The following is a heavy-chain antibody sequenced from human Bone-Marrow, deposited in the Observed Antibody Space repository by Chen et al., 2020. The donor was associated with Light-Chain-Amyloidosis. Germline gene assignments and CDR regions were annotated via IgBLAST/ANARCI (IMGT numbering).Heavy chain of an antibody. V-gene: IGHV5-51*01. D-gene: IGHD5-12*01. J-gene: IGHJ4*02. CDR2: IYPDYSDA. CDR3: ARRRDGYNFDY. CDR1: GYTFPNYW. Sequence: EVQLEQSGPEVKKPGESLKISCKGSGYTFPNYWIGWVRQMPGKGLEWMGVIYPDYSDASYSPSFDGQVTISADKSITAAYLQWRSLKASDTAMYYCARRRDGYNFDYWGQGTLVTVSS.